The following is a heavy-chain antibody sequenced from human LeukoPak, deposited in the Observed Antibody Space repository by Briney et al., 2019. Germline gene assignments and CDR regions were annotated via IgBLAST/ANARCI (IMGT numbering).Heavy chain of an antibody. Sequence: GGSLRLSCAASGFTFTSHSLNWVRQAPGKGLEWVSSISSSSSYIYYADSVKGRFSISRDNARNSLYLQMNSLTAEDTAVYYCARDWRKKYSNSWSRGEWYFDLWGRGTLVTVSS. CDR3: ARDWRKKYSNSWSRGEWYFDL. CDR1: GFTFTSHS. CDR2: ISSSSSYI. V-gene: IGHV3-21*01. J-gene: IGHJ2*01. D-gene: IGHD6-13*01.